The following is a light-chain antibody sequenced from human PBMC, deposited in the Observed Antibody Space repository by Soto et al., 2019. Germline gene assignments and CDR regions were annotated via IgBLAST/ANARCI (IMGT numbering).Light chain of an antibody. Sequence: DIQMTQSPSSLSASVGDRVTITCQASQDISNYLNWYQQKPGKAPKLLIYDASNLKTGVPSRFNGSGSGTDFTFTISSLQPEDIATYYCQQYGNLPRTFGQGTKVEIK. CDR1: QDISNY. CDR2: DAS. CDR3: QQYGNLPRT. V-gene: IGKV1-33*01. J-gene: IGKJ1*01.